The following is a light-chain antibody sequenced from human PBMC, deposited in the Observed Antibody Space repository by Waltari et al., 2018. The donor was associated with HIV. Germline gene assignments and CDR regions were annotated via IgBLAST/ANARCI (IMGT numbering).Light chain of an antibody. V-gene: IGLV1-47*01. CDR3: AAWDDSLSGFWV. CDR1: SSNIGSKY. CDR2: MNN. J-gene: IGLJ3*02. Sequence: QSVLTQPPSASGTPGQRVTISFSGSSSNIGSKYVYWYQQLPGTTTKLLIHMNNQRPSGVPDRFSGSKSGTSASLAISGLRSEDEADYYCAAWDDSLSGFWVFGGGTKLTVL.